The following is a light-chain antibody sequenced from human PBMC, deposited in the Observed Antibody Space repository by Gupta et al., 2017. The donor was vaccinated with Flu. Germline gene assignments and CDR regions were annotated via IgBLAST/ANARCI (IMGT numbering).Light chain of an antibody. V-gene: IGKV1-39*01. J-gene: IGKJ2*02. CDR2: AAS. CDR1: QRISSY. Sequence: GDRVTITCRASQRISSYLHWYQQKPGKAPTLLIYAASSLESGVPSRFSGSGSGTDFTLTISSLEPEDFATYYCQQSYSYPRTFGHGTKVEIK. CDR3: QQSYSYPRT.